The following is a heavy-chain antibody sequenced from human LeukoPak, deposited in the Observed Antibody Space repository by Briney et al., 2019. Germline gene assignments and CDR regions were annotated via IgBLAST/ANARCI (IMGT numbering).Heavy chain of an antibody. J-gene: IGHJ6*03. CDR3: AKGRPIVVVPDDYYYMDV. V-gene: IGHV3-30*02. Sequence: PGGSLRLSCAASGFTFSSYGMHWVRQAPGKGLEWVAFIWYDGSNKYYADSVKGRFTISRDNSKNTLYLQMNSLRAEDTAVYYCAKGRPIVVVPDDYYYMDVWGKGTTVTVSS. CDR1: GFTFSSYG. D-gene: IGHD2-2*01. CDR2: IWYDGSNK.